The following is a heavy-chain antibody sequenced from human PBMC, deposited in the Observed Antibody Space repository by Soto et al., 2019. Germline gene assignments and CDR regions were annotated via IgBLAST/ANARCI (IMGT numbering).Heavy chain of an antibody. CDR1: GFTFDDYA. CDR3: AKGVAAWGYFDY. Sequence: EVQLVESGGGLVQPGRSLRLSCAASGFTFDDYAMHWVRQAPGKGLEWVSGISWNRGSIGYADSVKGRFTISRDNAKNSLYLQMNSLRAEDTALYYCAKGVAAWGYFDYWGQGTLVTVSS. V-gene: IGHV3-9*01. J-gene: IGHJ4*02. D-gene: IGHD2-15*01. CDR2: ISWNRGSI.